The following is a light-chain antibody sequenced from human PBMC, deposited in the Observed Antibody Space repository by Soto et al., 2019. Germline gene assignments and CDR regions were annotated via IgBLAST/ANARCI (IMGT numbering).Light chain of an antibody. CDR2: GAA. J-gene: IGKJ1*01. CDR3: QQYHNWPA. Sequence: EIVVTHSPATLSVSPGERATLSCRASQSVFSSLAWYQQKPGQAPRLLIYGAATRATGIPARFSGSGSGTEFTLTISSLQSEDFAVYFCQQYHNWPAFGQGTKVDI. V-gene: IGKV3-15*01. CDR1: QSVFSS.